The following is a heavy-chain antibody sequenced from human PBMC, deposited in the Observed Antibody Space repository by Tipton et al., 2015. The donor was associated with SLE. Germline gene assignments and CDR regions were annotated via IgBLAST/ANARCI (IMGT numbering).Heavy chain of an antibody. J-gene: IGHJ4*02. V-gene: IGHV4-34*01. D-gene: IGHD3-22*01. CDR1: GGSFSEYY. Sequence: LRLSCAVYGGSFSEYYWSWIRQPPGKGLEWVGEVNHRGSTHYNPSLKSRVTISVDTSKNQFSLKLSSVTAADTAVYYCAGDSSGSYYDRGGYYQLANRHFDLWGRGILVSVSS. CDR3: AGDSSGSYYDRGGYYQLANRHFDL. CDR2: VNHRGST.